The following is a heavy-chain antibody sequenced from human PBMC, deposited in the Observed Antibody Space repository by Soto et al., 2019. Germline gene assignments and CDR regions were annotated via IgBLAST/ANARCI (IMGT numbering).Heavy chain of an antibody. J-gene: IGHJ4*02. D-gene: IGHD3-22*01. V-gene: IGHV1-18*01. CDR2: ISDYNGNA. CDR3: ARAPGSFYYFFDY. Sequence: QVQMVQSGVEVKKPGASVKVSCKTSGYNFKNYVISWVRQAPGRGLERMGQISDYNGNADYAQKLQGRVSMTADTSTNTAYMELRSLRSDDPAVYYCARAPGSFYYFFDYWGQGTLVTVSS. CDR1: GYNFKNYV.